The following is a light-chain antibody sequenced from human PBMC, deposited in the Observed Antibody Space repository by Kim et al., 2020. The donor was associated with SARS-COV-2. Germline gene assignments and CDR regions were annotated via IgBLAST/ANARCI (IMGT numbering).Light chain of an antibody. CDR1: NIGSKS. CDR3: QVWDSSSDQYV. CDR2: YDS. Sequence: APGMTARITCGGNNIGSKSVHWYQQKPGQAPVLVIYYDSDRPSGIPERFSGSNSGNTATLTISRVEAEDEADYYCQVWDSSSDQYVFGTGTKVTVL. J-gene: IGLJ1*01. V-gene: IGLV3-21*04.